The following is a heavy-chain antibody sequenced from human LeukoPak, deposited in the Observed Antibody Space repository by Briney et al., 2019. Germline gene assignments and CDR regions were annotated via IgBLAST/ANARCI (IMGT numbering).Heavy chain of an antibody. V-gene: IGHV4-61*02. CDR2: IYTSGST. Sequence: SETLSLTCTVSGGSISSGSYYWSWIRQPAGKGLEWIGRIYTSGSTNYNPSLKSRVTISVDTSKNQFSLKLSSVTAADTAVYYCARDCRNQDPNLDYYYYYMDVSGKGTTVTVSS. CDR1: GGSISSGSYY. CDR3: ARDCRNQDPNLDYYYYYMDV. J-gene: IGHJ6*03.